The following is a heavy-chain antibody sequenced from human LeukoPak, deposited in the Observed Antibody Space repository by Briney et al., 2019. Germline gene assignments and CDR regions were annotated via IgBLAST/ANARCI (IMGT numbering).Heavy chain of an antibody. CDR3: ARSGYSYDSDY. CDR1: GFTVSSNY. V-gene: IGHV3-66*01. J-gene: IGHJ4*02. CDR2: IYSGGST. Sequence: GGSLRLSCAASGFTVSSNYMSWVRQAPGKGLEWVSVIYSGGSTYYADSVKGRFTISRDNSKNTLYLQMNSLRAEDTAVYYCARSGYSYDSDYWGQGSLGSVSS. D-gene: IGHD5-18*01.